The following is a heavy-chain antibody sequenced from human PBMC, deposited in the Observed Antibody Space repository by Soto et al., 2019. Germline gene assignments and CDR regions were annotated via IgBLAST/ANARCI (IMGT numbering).Heavy chain of an antibody. D-gene: IGHD3-10*01. CDR1: GFSLSTSGVG. CDR2: IYWNDDK. Sequence: QITLKESGPTLVKPTQTLTLTCTFSGFSLSTSGVGVGWIRQPPGQALEWLALIYWNDDKRYSPSLKSRLTITKDTSKNQVVLTMTNMDPVDTAKYDCEHSTWGPMVRGVLFDPWGQGTLVTVSS. V-gene: IGHV2-5*01. J-gene: IGHJ5*02. CDR3: EHSTWGPMVRGVLFDP.